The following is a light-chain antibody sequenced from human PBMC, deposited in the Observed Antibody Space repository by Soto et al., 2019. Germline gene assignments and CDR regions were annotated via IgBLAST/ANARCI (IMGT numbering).Light chain of an antibody. CDR2: LGS. V-gene: IGKV2-28*01. CDR1: QSLLYSNGYNY. CDR3: MQALQVPHT. J-gene: IGKJ2*01. Sequence: DIVMTQSPLSLPVTPGEPASISCRSSQSLLYSNGYNYLDWYLQKPGQSPQLLIYLGSNRASGVPDRVSGSASGTDFTLKISRVEAEDVGVYYCMQALQVPHTFGQGTKLEIK.